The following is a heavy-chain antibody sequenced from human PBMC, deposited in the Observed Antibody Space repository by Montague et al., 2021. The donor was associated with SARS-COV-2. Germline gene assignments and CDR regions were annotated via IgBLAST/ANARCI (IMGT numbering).Heavy chain of an antibody. J-gene: IGHJ6*02. Sequence: SETLSLTCTVYGGSFSTYYWSWIRQSPGKGLEWMGNIDHSGNTNYNPSLKSRVSISIDTSSSQFSLSLTSVTAADAAVYYCARGQTVLEWIWYGMDVWGPGTTVTVSS. D-gene: IGHD3-3*01. CDR3: ARGQTVLEWIWYGMDV. CDR2: IDHSGNT. CDR1: GGSFSTYY. V-gene: IGHV4-34*01.